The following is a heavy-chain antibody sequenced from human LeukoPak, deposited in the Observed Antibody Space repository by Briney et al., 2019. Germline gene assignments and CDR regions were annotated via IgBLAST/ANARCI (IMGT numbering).Heavy chain of an antibody. J-gene: IGHJ4*02. CDR1: GGSISSYY. CDR2: IYTSGST. Sequence: PSETLSLTCTVSGGSISSYYWSWIRQPAGKGLEWIGRIYTSGSTNYNPSLKSRVTMSVDTSKNQFSLKLSSVTAADTAVYYCARDRELYNWNFVDYWGQGTLVTVSS. CDR3: ARDRELYNWNFVDY. D-gene: IGHD1-7*01. V-gene: IGHV4-4*07.